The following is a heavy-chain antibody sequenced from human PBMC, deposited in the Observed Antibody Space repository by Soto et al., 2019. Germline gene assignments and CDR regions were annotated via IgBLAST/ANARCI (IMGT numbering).Heavy chain of an antibody. V-gene: IGHV1-3*04. D-gene: IGHD6-19*01. CDR3: AAMGLAVACKSY. CDR1: GYTFTSYA. J-gene: IGHJ4*02. Sequence: QVQLVQSGAEAKKPGASVKVSCKATGYTFTSYAMNWVRQAPGQRLEWMVWINTVNGDTKYSQKFQGRVTFTRDTSASTAYLELSSLRSEDTAVYYCAAMGLAVACKSYWGRGTLVTVSS. CDR2: INTVNGDT.